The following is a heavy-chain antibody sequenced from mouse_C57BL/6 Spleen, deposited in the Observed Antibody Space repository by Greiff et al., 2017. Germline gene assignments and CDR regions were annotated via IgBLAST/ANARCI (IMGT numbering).Heavy chain of an antibody. CDR1: GYTFTSYW. Sequence: QVQLQQPGAELVKPGASVKLSCKASGYTFTSYWMHCVKQRPGRGLEWIGRIDPNSGGTKYNEKFKSKDTLTVDKPSSTASMQLSSLTSEDSSVDYCARTAQATYWCADWGQGTLVTVSA. J-gene: IGHJ3*01. CDR3: ARTAQATYWCAD. D-gene: IGHD3-2*02. V-gene: IGHV1-72*01. CDR2: IDPNSGGT.